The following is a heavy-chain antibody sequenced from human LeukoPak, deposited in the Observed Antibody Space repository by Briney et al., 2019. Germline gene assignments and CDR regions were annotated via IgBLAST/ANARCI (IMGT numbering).Heavy chain of an antibody. V-gene: IGHV5-51*01. CDR2: IYPGDSNT. CDR1: GYSFTSYY. J-gene: IGHJ4*02. D-gene: IGHD2-2*01. Sequence: GESLKISCKGSGYSFTSYYIAWVRRMPGKGLEWMGIIYPGDSNTRNSPSFQGQVTSSVDKSITTAYLQWSSLKASDTAMYYCARQPGGHYASDYWGQGTLVTVSS. CDR3: ARQPGGHYASDY.